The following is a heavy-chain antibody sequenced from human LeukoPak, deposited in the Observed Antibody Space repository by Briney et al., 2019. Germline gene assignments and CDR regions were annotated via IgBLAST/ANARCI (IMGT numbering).Heavy chain of an antibody. Sequence: SETLSLTCAVYGGSFSGYYWSWIRQPPGKGLEWIGEINHSGSTNYNPSLKSRVTISVDTSKNQFSLKLSSLTAADTAVYYCAKEGRSLDIWGQGTMVTVSS. D-gene: IGHD3-10*01. CDR1: GGSFSGYY. V-gene: IGHV4-34*01. J-gene: IGHJ3*02. CDR2: INHSGST. CDR3: AKEGRSLDI.